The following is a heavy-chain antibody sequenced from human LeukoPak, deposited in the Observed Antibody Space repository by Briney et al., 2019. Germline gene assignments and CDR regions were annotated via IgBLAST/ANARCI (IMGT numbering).Heavy chain of an antibody. CDR1: GGTFSSYA. Sequence: SVKVSCKASGGTFSSYAISWVRQAPGQGLEWMGRIIPIFGTANYAQKFQGRVTITTDESTSTAYMELSSLRSEDTAVYYCAGQYCSGGSCFWDAFDIWGQGTMVTVSS. D-gene: IGHD2-15*01. CDR2: IIPIFGTA. J-gene: IGHJ3*02. V-gene: IGHV1-69*05. CDR3: AGQYCSGGSCFWDAFDI.